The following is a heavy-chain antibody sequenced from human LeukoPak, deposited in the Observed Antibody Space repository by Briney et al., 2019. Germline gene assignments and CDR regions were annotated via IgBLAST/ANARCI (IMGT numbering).Heavy chain of an antibody. J-gene: IGHJ4*02. V-gene: IGHV3-30*02. CDR1: GFTFSGCG. CDR3: AKDPYSYGSYFDY. CDR2: IWYDGRDK. Sequence: GGSLRLSCAASGFTFSGCGMHWVRQAPGKGLEWVAFIWYDGRDKYYADSVKVQFTISRDNSKNTLYLQMNSLRAEDTAVYYCAKDPYSYGSYFDYWGQGTLDTVSS. D-gene: IGHD5-18*01.